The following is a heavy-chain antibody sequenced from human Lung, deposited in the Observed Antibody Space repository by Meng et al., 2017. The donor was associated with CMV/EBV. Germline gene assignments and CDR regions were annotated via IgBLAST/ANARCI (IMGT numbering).Heavy chain of an antibody. J-gene: IGHJ6*02. V-gene: IGHV4-39*07. CDR3: ARTREYSSSFLYYYYGMDV. Sequence: SETLSLTCTVSGVSISSSTYYWDWIRQPPGKGLEYIGSIYYSGSTYYNPSLKGRVTISVDASKNQFSLKLTSVTAADTATYYCARTREYSSSFLYYYYGMDVWGQGXTVTVSS. D-gene: IGHD6-6*01. CDR1: GVSISSSTYY. CDR2: IYYSGST.